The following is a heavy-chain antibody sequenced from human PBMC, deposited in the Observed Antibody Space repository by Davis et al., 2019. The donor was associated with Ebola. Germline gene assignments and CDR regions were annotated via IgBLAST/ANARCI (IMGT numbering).Heavy chain of an antibody. CDR3: AREAVWRFDP. D-gene: IGHD3-16*01. CDR1: GFSFSSHC. J-gene: IGHJ5*02. CDR2: IRQDGSEK. V-gene: IGHV3-7*03. Sequence: PGGSLRLSCAASGFSFSSHCMSWVRQAPGKGLEWVANIRQDGSEKHYVDSVKGRFTISRDNAKNSLYLQMNSLRAEDTAVYYCAREAVWRFDPWGQGTLVTVSS.